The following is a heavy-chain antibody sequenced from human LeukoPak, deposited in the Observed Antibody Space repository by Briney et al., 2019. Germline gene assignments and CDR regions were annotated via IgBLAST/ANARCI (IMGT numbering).Heavy chain of an antibody. D-gene: IGHD2-21*02. V-gene: IGHV4-59*02. J-gene: IGHJ6*02. CDR1: GGSVSGYY. CDR2: VYYSGST. CDR3: ARDSCGGDCYLGYYYYGMDV. Sequence: SETLSLTCVVSGGSVSGYYWGWIRQPPGRGLEWIGYVYYSGSTNYNPSFKSRITISVDTSRNQFSLQLSSVTAADTAVYYCARDSCGGDCYLGYYYYGMDVWGQGTTVTVSS.